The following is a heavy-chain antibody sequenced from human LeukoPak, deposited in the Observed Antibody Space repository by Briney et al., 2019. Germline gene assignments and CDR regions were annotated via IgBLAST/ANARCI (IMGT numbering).Heavy chain of an antibody. J-gene: IGHJ5*02. CDR2: LTGYGGA. V-gene: IGHV3-23*01. CDR3: AEGAAAGKVDWFDP. D-gene: IGHD6-13*01. Sequence: LPGGSLRLSCEASGLSFTNYAMMWVRQAPGKGLQWISTLTGYGGAYYADSGEGRFIISRDISKNTMFLQMYSLRAEDTAVYYCAEGAAAGKVDWFDPWGQGTLVTVSS. CDR1: GLSFTNYA.